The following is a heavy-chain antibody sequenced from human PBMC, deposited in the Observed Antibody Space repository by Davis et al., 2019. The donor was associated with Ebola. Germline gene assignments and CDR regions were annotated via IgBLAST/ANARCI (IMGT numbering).Heavy chain of an antibody. V-gene: IGHV4-39*07. Sequence: MPSETLSLTCTVSGGSISSSSYYWGWIRQPPGKGLEWIGSIYYSGSTYYNPSLKSRVTISVDTSKNQFSLKLSSVTAADTAVYYCARAFGQGYCSGGSCYGVHFDYWGQGTLVTVSS. CDR3: ARAFGQGYCSGGSCYGVHFDY. D-gene: IGHD2-15*01. CDR1: GGSISSSSYY. CDR2: IYYSGST. J-gene: IGHJ4*02.